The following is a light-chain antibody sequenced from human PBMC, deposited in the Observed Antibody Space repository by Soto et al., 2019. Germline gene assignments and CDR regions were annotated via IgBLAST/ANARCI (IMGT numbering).Light chain of an antibody. CDR1: TSNIGNSY. V-gene: IGLV1-51*02. Sequence: QSVLTQPPSVSAAPGQTVTISCSGSTSNIGNSYVSWYQQFPGTAPKLLIYENYKRPSGISDRFSGSKSGTSATLTITGLQTGDEADYYCGTWDSSLSAGVFGGGTKVTVL. J-gene: IGLJ2*01. CDR3: GTWDSSLSAGV. CDR2: ENY.